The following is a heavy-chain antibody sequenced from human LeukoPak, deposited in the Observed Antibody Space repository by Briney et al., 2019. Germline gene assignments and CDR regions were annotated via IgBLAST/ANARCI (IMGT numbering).Heavy chain of an antibody. CDR2: IHYSGTPI. V-gene: IGHV4-39*01. D-gene: IGHD3-16*01. J-gene: IGHJ4*01. Sequence: SETLSLTCSGASINNGHHYRAWIRQPPGKGLEWIGTIHYSGTPIFHNPSLERRVTLFADTSKNQFYLTLSSVTAADTATYYCAAGGDRAKAGYWGHGTLVTVSS. CDR1: GASINNGHHY. CDR3: AAGGDRAKAGY.